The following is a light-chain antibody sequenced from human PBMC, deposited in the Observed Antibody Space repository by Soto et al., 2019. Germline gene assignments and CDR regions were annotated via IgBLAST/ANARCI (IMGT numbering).Light chain of an antibody. V-gene: IGKV1-5*03. CDR2: KAS. Sequence: IQITQSPSTLSGSVGARVTITCRASQTISSWLAWYQQKPGKAPKLLIYKASTLKSGVPSRFRGSGSGTELTLTISSLQPDDVATDYCQHYNSYSEAFGQGTKGDIK. CDR3: QHYNSYSEA. CDR1: QTISSW. J-gene: IGKJ1*01.